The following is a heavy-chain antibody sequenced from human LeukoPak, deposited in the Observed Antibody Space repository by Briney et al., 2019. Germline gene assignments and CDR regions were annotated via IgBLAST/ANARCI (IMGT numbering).Heavy chain of an antibody. CDR2: INPDNYGT. Sequence: GASMKVSCKTSGYAFSGYYIHWVRQAPGQGLEWMGWINPDNYGTKYAPKFQGRVTMTGDTSITAAYMDLKRLRSDDSAMYFCARGGGPSPTSGFDYWGQGSLITVSS. CDR3: ARGGGPSPTSGFDY. J-gene: IGHJ4*02. V-gene: IGHV1-2*02. D-gene: IGHD3-16*01. CDR1: GYAFSGYY.